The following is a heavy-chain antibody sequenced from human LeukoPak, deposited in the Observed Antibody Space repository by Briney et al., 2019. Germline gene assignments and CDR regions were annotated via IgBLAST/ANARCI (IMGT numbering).Heavy chain of an antibody. CDR1: GFTFTTHA. J-gene: IGHJ4*02. Sequence: GGSLRLSCAASGFTFTTHAMAWVRQAPGKGLDWVSGISGDGDTTYYADSVKGRFTISRDNSKNTLYLQMSSLRAEDTAVYYCANQYPGWGQGTLVTVSS. CDR3: ANQYPG. V-gene: IGHV3-23*01. D-gene: IGHD4-11*01. CDR2: ISGDGDTT.